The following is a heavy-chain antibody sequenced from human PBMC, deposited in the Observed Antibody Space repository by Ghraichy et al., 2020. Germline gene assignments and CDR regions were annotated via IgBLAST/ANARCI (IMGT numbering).Heavy chain of an antibody. Sequence: GESLNISCAASGFTFSSYGMHWVRQAPGKGLEWVAVIWYDGSNKYYADSVKGRFTISRDNSKNTLYLQMNSLRAEDTAVYYCARDTVGYYYDSSGYCDYWGQGTLVTVSS. CDR2: IWYDGSNK. J-gene: IGHJ4*02. V-gene: IGHV3-33*01. CDR1: GFTFSSYG. CDR3: ARDTVGYYYDSSGYCDY. D-gene: IGHD3-22*01.